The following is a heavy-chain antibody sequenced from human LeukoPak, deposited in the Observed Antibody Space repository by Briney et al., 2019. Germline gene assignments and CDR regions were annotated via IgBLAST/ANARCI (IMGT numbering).Heavy chain of an antibody. CDR1: GFTFSSYG. J-gene: IGHJ4*02. CDR3: AKDPYSSSWLIDY. Sequence: GGSLRLSCAASGFTFSSYGMHWVRQAPGKGLVWVAVISYDGSNKYYADSVKGRFTISRDNSKNTLYLQMNSLRAEDTAVYYCAKDPYSSSWLIDYWGQGTLVTVSS. CDR2: ISYDGSNK. D-gene: IGHD6-13*01. V-gene: IGHV3-30*18.